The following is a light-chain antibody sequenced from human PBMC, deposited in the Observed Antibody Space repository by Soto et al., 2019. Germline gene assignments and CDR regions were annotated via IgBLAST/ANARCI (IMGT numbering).Light chain of an antibody. CDR3: QQLNAYPLT. Sequence: DIQLTQSPSFLSASVGDRVTITCRASQGISSYLAWFQQKPGRAPNLLIYCASTLQSGVPSRFSGSGSGTDFTLTISNLQPEDFATYYCQQLNAYPLTFGQGTRLEIK. CDR1: QGISSY. CDR2: CAS. V-gene: IGKV1-9*01. J-gene: IGKJ5*01.